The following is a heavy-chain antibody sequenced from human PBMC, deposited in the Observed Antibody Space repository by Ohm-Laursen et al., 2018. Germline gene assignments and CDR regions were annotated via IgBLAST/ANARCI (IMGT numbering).Heavy chain of an antibody. J-gene: IGHJ5*02. Sequence: TQTLTLTYTFSGLSLSTSGMCVSWVRQPPGKALEWHARIDWHDDKYHSPYLKTRLTISNHTSKNQVVLTMTNMDPVDTATYYCARFRIGDSWFDPWGQGTLVTVSS. CDR3: ARFRIGDSWFDP. CDR1: GLSLSTSGMC. D-gene: IGHD2-15*01. V-gene: IGHV2-70*11. CDR2: IDWHDDK.